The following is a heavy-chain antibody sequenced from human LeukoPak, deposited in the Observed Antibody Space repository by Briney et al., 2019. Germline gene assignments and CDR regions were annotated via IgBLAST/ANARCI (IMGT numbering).Heavy chain of an antibody. J-gene: IGHJ4*02. CDR2: IQHDGSNK. Sequence: GGSLRLSCAASEFTFRSYGMHWVRQAPGKGLEWVAFIQHDGSNKYYGGSVKGRFTISRDNSKNTLYLQMDNLRAEDTGVYYCARDFYDGFALDYWGQGTLVTVSS. CDR1: EFTFRSYG. CDR3: ARDFYDGFALDY. D-gene: IGHD2/OR15-2a*01. V-gene: IGHV3-30*02.